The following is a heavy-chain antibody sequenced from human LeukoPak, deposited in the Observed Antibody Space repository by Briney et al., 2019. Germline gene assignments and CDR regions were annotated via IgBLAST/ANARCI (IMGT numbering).Heavy chain of an antibody. V-gene: IGHV1-69*13. Sequence: ASVKVSCKASGGTFSIYAISWVRQAPGQGLEWMGGIIPIFGTTNYAQKFQGRVTITAGESTSTAYMELSSLRSEDTAVYYCARGRRWGIRGVTPLFDYWGQGTLVTVYS. CDR2: IIPIFGTT. CDR1: GGTFSIYA. CDR3: ARGRRWGIRGVTPLFDY. J-gene: IGHJ4*02. D-gene: IGHD3-10*01.